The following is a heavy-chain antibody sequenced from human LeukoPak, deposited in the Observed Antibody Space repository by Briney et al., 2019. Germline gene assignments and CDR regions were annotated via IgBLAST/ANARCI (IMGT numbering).Heavy chain of an antibody. CDR2: IKQDGREK. V-gene: IGHV3-7*01. Sequence: GGSLRLSCAGSGFTFSNYWMSWVRQAPGKGSEWVANIKQDGREKHYVDSVKGRFTISRDNAKSSLYLQMNSLRAEDTAVYYRTRDEAAATNWGQGTLVTVSS. J-gene: IGHJ4*02. CDR3: TRDEAAATN. CDR1: GFTFSNYW. D-gene: IGHD6-13*01.